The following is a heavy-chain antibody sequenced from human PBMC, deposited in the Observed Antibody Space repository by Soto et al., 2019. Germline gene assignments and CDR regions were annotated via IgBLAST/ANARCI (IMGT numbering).Heavy chain of an antibody. CDR1: GFTFSSYN. J-gene: IGHJ4*02. D-gene: IGHD5-12*01. V-gene: IGHV3-21*01. Sequence: GGSLRLSCAASGFTFSSYNMNWVRQAPGKGLEWVSSISSSSSYIYYADSVKGRFTISRDNAKNSLYLQMNSLRAEDTAVYYCAREIERLFGYWGQGTLVTSPQ. CDR2: ISSSSSYI. CDR3: AREIERLFGY.